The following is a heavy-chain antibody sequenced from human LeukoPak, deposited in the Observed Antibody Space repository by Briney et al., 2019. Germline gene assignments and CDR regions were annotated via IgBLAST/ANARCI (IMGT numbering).Heavy chain of an antibody. J-gene: IGHJ4*02. Sequence: SGGSLRLSCAASGFIFSSYAXXXXXXXXXXXXXXXXTXXXSGXSTYYAGSVKGRXTIARXXXXXTLYLRMNSLRAEDTAVYYCATDRSCINDVCHGDFDYWGQGTLVTVSS. CDR1: GFIFSSYA. CDR3: ATDRSCINDVCHGDFDY. CDR2: XXXSGXST. D-gene: IGHD2-8*01. V-gene: IGHV3-23*01.